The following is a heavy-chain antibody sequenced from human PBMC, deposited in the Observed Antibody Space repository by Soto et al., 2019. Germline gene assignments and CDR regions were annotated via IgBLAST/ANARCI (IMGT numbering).Heavy chain of an antibody. CDR1: GFTFSSYA. Sequence: GGSLRLSCAASGFTFSSYAMHWVRQAPGKGLEWVAVISYDGSNKYYADSVKGRFTISGDNSKNTLYLQMNSLRAEDTAVYYCARDLEEDYYYYMDVWGKGTTVTVSS. J-gene: IGHJ6*03. CDR3: ARDLEEDYYYYMDV. V-gene: IGHV3-30*04. CDR2: ISYDGSNK.